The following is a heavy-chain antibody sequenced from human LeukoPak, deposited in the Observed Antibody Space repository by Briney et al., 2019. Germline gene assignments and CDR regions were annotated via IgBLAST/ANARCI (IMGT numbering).Heavy chain of an antibody. CDR3: ARDSSGYQ. CDR1: GSTFSTYW. V-gene: IGHV3-7*01. D-gene: IGHD3-22*01. J-gene: IGHJ4*02. Sequence: GGSLRLSCAASGSTFSTYWMGWVRQAPGRGLEWVAIIKEDGSEKYYGDSVKGRFTISRDNAKNSLYLQMNSLRAEDTAVYYCARDSSGYQWGQGTLVTVSS. CDR2: IKEDGSEK.